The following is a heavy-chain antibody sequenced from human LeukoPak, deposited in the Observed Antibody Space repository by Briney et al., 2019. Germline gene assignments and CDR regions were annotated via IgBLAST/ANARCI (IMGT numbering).Heavy chain of an antibody. J-gene: IGHJ3*02. CDR2: IRYDGSRK. CDR3: AKVSLNMVNDAFDI. Sequence: GGSLRLSCAASGFIFSSYGMHWVRQATDKGPEWAAFIRYDGSRKYYADYVMGRFTIYRDNSKNTLYLQMNSLRAEDTAMYYCAKVSLNMVNDAFDIWGQGTMVSVSS. D-gene: IGHD4/OR15-4a*01. CDR1: GFIFSSYG. V-gene: IGHV3-30*02.